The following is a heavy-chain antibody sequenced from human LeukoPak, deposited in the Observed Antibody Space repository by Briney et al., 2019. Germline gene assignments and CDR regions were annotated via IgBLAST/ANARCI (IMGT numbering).Heavy chain of an antibody. Sequence: GRSLRLSCAASGFTLSSYDMHWVRQAPAKGLEWVAVISYDGSNTYYADSVKGRFTISRDNSKNTLYLQMNSLRAEDTAVYYCAREGLRLHNITMIVVGYPDYWGQGTLVTVSS. J-gene: IGHJ4*02. CDR2: ISYDGSNT. CDR1: GFTLSSYD. V-gene: IGHV3-30*03. D-gene: IGHD3-22*01. CDR3: AREGLRLHNITMIVVGYPDY.